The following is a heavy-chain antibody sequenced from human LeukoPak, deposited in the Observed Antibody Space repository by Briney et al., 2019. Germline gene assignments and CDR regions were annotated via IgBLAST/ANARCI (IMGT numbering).Heavy chain of an antibody. V-gene: IGHV3-15*01. Sequence: GGSLRLSCAASGFTFSNAWMSWVRQAPGKGLEWVGRIKSKTDGGTTDYAAPVKGRFTISRDDSKNTLYLQMNSLRAEDTAVYYCARSLVNRGVGYFDYWGQGTLVTVSS. D-gene: IGHD3-3*01. CDR2: IKSKTDGGTT. CDR3: ARSLVNRGVGYFDY. CDR1: GFTFSNAW. J-gene: IGHJ4*02.